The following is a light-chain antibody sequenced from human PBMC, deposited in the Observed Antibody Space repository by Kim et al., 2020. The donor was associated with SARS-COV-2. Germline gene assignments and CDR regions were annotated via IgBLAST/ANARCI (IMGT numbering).Light chain of an antibody. CDR1: QSIGSW. CDR3: QQYDSYPWT. CDR2: DAS. J-gene: IGKJ1*01. V-gene: IGKV1-5*01. Sequence: ASVRDRAAITCRASQSIGSWLAWYQQEPGKATQLLIYDASILESGVPSRFSGSGSGADITRTISSLQPDDLEPDYCQQYDSYPWTFGQGTKVDIK.